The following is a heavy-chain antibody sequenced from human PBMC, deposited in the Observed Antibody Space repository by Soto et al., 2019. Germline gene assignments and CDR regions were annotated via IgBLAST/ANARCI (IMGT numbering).Heavy chain of an antibody. Sequence: QVQLQESGPGLVKPSQTLSLTCTVSGGSISSGGYYWYWIRQHPGKGLEWIGYIYYSGTTYYNPSLKSRVTISVDTSTNQFSLKLSSVTAADTAVYYCAASCVACGGFNYYGMDVWGQGTTVTVSS. CDR3: AASCVACGGFNYYGMDV. D-gene: IGHD2-21*01. J-gene: IGHJ6*02. CDR1: GGSISSGGYY. V-gene: IGHV4-31*03. CDR2: IYYSGTT.